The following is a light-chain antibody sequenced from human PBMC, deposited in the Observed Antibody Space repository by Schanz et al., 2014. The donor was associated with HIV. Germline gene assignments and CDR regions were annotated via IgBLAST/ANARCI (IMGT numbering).Light chain of an antibody. CDR2: GAF. CDR3: QQYNNWPPMYT. CDR1: QSVSNN. V-gene: IGKV3-15*01. Sequence: EIVMTQSPATLSVSPGERATLSCRASQSVSNNLAWYQHKPGQAPRLLIYGAFTRATGIPVRFSGSGSGTEFTLTISSLQSEDFAVYYCQQYNNWPPMYTFGQGTKLEIK. J-gene: IGKJ2*01.